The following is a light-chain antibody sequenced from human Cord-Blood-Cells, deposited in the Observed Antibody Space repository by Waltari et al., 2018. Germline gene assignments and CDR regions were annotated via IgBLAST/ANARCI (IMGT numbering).Light chain of an antibody. CDR3: CSYAGSSTLV. CDR1: SSDVGSYNL. V-gene: IGLV2-23*01. J-gene: IGLJ3*02. Sequence: QSALTQPASVSGSPGQSITISYTGTSSDVGSYNLVSWYQQHPGKAPKLMIYEGSKRPSGVSNRFSGSKSGNMASLTISGLQAEDEADYYCCSYAGSSTLVFGGGTKLTVL. CDR2: EGS.